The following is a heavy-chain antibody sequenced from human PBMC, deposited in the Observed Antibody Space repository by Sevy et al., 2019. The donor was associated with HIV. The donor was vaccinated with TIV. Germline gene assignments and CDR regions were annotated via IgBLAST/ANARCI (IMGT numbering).Heavy chain of an antibody. Sequence: SETLSLTCTVSGGSISSYYWSWIRQPPGKGLEWIGYIYYSGSTNYNPSLKGRVTISVDTSKNQFSLKLSSVTAADTAVYYCARLDLLGHTPYYFDYWGQGTLVTVSS. V-gene: IGHV4-59*01. J-gene: IGHJ4*02. CDR2: IYYSGST. CDR3: ARLDLLGHTPYYFDY. CDR1: GGSISSYY. D-gene: IGHD1-26*01.